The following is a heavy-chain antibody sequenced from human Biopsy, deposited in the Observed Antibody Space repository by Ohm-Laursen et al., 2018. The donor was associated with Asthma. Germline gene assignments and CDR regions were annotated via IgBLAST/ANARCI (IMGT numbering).Heavy chain of an antibody. CDR3: VRDGTDDAFDI. CDR1: GFTFSSYA. Sequence: SLRLSCTASGFTFSSYAIHWVRQAPGKGLEWVGVISKDASTQDYADSVKGRFTMARDNSKNTLDLQMNSLREEDTAVYYCVRDGTDDAFDIWGQGTVVSVSS. CDR2: ISKDASTQ. J-gene: IGHJ3*02. D-gene: IGHD1-1*01. V-gene: IGHV3-30*01.